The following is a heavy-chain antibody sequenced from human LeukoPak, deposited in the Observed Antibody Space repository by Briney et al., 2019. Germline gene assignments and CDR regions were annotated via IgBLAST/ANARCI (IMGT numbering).Heavy chain of an antibody. V-gene: IGHV3-21*01. D-gene: IGHD3-10*01. Sequence: GGSLRLSCVGSGFSFSDYSLNWVRQPPGKALQWVSFISSTSSYIYYADSVKGRFTISRDNAKNSLYLQMNSLRAEDTAVYYCVRGDGSLSYPGLDLWGQGTLVTVSS. J-gene: IGHJ5*02. CDR3: VRGDGSLSYPGLDL. CDR2: ISSTSSYI. CDR1: GFSFSDYS.